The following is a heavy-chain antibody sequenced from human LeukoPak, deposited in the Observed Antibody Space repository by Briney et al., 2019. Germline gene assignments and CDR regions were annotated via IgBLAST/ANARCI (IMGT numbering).Heavy chain of an antibody. D-gene: IGHD3-22*01. J-gene: IGHJ3*02. Sequence: ASVKVSRKVSGYTLTELSMHWVRQSPGKGLEWMGGFDPADNETIYTQKFQGRLTMTEDTSTDTAYMELSSLRSEDTAVYYCATGYADSSAYYFIGDVFDIWGQGTMVTISS. CDR1: GYTLTELS. CDR3: ATGYADSSAYYFIGDVFDI. CDR2: FDPADNET. V-gene: IGHV1-24*01.